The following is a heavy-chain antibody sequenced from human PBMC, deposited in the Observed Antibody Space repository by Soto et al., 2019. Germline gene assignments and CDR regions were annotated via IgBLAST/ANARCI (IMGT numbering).Heavy chain of an antibody. CDR2: INPSGGST. J-gene: IGHJ4*02. CDR1: GYTFTSYY. V-gene: IGHV1-46*01. Sequence: QVQLVQSGAEVKKPGASVKVSCKASGYTFTSYYMHWVRQAPGQGLEWMGIINPSGGSTSYAQKFQGRVTMTRDTSTSTVYMELSSLRSEDTAVYYCARGGWVLGIAVAGSVCERCGAVDYWGQGTLVTVSS. D-gene: IGHD6-19*01. CDR3: ARGGWVLGIAVAGSVCERCGAVDY.